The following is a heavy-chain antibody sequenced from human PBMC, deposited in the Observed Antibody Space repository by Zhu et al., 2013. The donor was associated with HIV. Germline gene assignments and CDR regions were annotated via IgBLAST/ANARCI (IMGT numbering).Heavy chain of an antibody. CDR2: INPNGGST. CDR1: GYTFTSYY. D-gene: IGHD2-2*01. CDR3: AREIVVLLGAFDM. V-gene: IGHV1-46*01. Sequence: QVQLVQSGAEVRKPGASVNVSCKALGYTFTSYYIHWVRQAPGQGLEWMGIINPNGGSTSYAQKFQGRVTMTRDTSTSTVYMELNSLRSEDTAVYYCAREIVVLLGAFDMWGHGTLVSVXS. J-gene: IGHJ3*02.